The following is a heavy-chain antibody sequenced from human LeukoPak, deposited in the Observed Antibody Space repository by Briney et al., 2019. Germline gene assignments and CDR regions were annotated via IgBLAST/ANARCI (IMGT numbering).Heavy chain of an antibody. J-gene: IGHJ4*02. CDR3: ARGRGANDY. CDR2: INHSGST. Sequence: SETLSLTCAVYGGSFSGYYWSWIRQPPGKGLEWIGEINHSGSTNYNPSLKSRVTISVDTSKNQFSLKLSSVTAADTAVYYCARGRGANDYRGQGTLVTVSS. V-gene: IGHV4-34*01. CDR1: GGSFSGYY. D-gene: IGHD4/OR15-4a*01.